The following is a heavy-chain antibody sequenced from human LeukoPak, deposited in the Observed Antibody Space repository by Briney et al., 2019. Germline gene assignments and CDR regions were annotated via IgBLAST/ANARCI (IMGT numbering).Heavy chain of an antibody. CDR1: GASITSYY. CDR2: IYASADI. Sequence: SETLSLTCTVSGASITSYYWTWIRQPPGKELEWIGNIYASADINFNPSLKSRVTISLDASKRQFSLKLNSVSAADTAIYYCARSPFVGGVGATSWYFDLWGRGALVTVSS. D-gene: IGHD1-26*01. CDR3: ARSPFVGGVGATSWYFDL. J-gene: IGHJ2*01. V-gene: IGHV4-4*09.